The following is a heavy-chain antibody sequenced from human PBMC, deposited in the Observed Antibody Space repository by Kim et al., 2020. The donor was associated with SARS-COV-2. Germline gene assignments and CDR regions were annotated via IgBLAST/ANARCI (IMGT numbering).Heavy chain of an antibody. CDR2: ISSSSSFT. D-gene: IGHD3-9*01. J-gene: IGHJ4*02. Sequence: GGSLRLSYAGSGFTFSDYSMTWIRQAPGKGLEWVSYISSSSSFTIDVDSVKGRFTISRDNTKNSLYLQMNSLRAEDTAVYYCARPRHDWVSSPDHWGQGT. V-gene: IGHV3-11*06. CDR3: ARPRHDWVSSPDH. CDR1: GFTFSDYS.